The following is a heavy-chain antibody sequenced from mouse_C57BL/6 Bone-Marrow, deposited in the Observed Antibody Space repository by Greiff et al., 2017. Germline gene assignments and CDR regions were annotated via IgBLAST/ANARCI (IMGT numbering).Heavy chain of an antibody. J-gene: IGHJ1*03. Sequence: EVMLVESGGGLVKPGGSLKLSCAASGFTFSSYTMSWVRQTPEQRLQWVAAISGGGGNTYYPDSVKGRFTISRDNDKNILYLQMSSLRSEDTALYDCSRQVTTVLATKYFDVWGTGTTVTVSS. CDR1: GFTFSSYT. D-gene: IGHD1-1*01. CDR2: ISGGGGNT. CDR3: SRQVTTVLATKYFDV. V-gene: IGHV5-9*01.